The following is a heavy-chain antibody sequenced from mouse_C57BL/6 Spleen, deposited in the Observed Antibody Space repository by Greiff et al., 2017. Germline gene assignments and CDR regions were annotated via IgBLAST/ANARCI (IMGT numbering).Heavy chain of an antibody. V-gene: IGHV14-4*01. Sequence: EVQLQQSGAELVRPGASVKLSCTASGFNIKDDYMRWVKQRPEQGLEWIGWIDPENGDTEYASMFPGMATITADTSSNPAYLQLSSLTSEDTADYYCTTDHYSNFFFDDWGQGTTLTVSS. CDR1: GFNIKDDY. CDR2: IDPENGDT. J-gene: IGHJ2*01. CDR3: TTDHYSNFFFDD. D-gene: IGHD2-5*01.